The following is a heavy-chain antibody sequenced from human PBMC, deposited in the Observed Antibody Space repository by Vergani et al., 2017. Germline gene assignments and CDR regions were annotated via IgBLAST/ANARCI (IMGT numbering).Heavy chain of an antibody. D-gene: IGHD1-26*01. CDR1: GGTFSSYA. Sequence: QVQLVQSGAEVKKPGSSVKVSCKASGGTFSSYAISWVRQAPGQGLEWMGGIIPIFGTANYAQKFQGRVTITADESTSTAYMQLSSLRSEDTAVYYCARSARSYPIYYYFYYIDVWGKGTTVTVSS. J-gene: IGHJ6*03. V-gene: IGHV1-69*01. CDR3: ARSARSYPIYYYFYYIDV. CDR2: IIPIFGTA.